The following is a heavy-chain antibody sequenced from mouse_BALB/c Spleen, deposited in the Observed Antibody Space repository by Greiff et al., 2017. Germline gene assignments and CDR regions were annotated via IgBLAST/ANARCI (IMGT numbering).Heavy chain of an antibody. J-gene: IGHJ3*01. CDR3: ARDAVYGNYVWFAY. CDR2: IDPANGNT. CDR1: GFNIKDTY. V-gene: IGHV14-3*02. D-gene: IGHD2-1*01. Sequence: VQLQQSGAELVKPGASVKLSCTASGFNIKDTYMHWVKQRPEQGLEWIGRIDPANGNTKYDPKFQGKATITADTSSNTAYLQLSSLTSEDTAVYYCARDAVYGNYVWFAYWGQGTLVTVSA.